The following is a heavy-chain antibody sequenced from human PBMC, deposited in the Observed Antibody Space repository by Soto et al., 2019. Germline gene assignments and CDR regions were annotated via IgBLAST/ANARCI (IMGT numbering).Heavy chain of an antibody. V-gene: IGHV2-5*02. Sequence: QITLKESGPTLVKPTQTLTLTCTFSGFSLSTSGVGVGWIRQPPGKALEWLALIYWDDDKRYSPSLKSRLTITKDTSKNQVVLTMTNMDPVDTATYCCALPWRHAPHDAFDIWGQGTMVTVSS. CDR2: IYWDDDK. CDR3: ALPWRHAPHDAFDI. CDR1: GFSLSTSGVG. J-gene: IGHJ3*02.